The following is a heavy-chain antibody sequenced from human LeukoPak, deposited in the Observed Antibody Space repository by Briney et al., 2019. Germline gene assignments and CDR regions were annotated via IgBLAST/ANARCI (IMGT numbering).Heavy chain of an antibody. Sequence: PGGSLRLSCAASGFTFSRFVMHWVRQAPGKGLEWVAVLSSDDRNKYNADSVRGRFTISRDNSRNTLYLQMNSLRAEDTAVYYCARVSGWVAREGFDSRGQGTLVTVSS. CDR3: ARVSGWVAREGFDS. CDR1: GFTFSRFV. CDR2: LSSDDRNK. J-gene: IGHJ4*02. V-gene: IGHV3-30*01. D-gene: IGHD3-10*01.